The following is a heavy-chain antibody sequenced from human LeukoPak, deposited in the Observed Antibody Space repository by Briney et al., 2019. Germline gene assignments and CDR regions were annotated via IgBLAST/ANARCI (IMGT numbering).Heavy chain of an antibody. J-gene: IGHJ4*02. Sequence: GGSLRLSCVGSGFTVSGEYMNWVRQAPGKGLEWVSVIYSGGSTYYVDSVKGRFTISRDDSKNTLYLQMSSLRPEDTAVYYCARGSTPYSGSYIDYWGQGTLVTVSS. CDR2: IYSGGST. D-gene: IGHD1-26*01. V-gene: IGHV3-53*01. CDR3: ARGSTPYSGSYIDY. CDR1: GFTVSGEY.